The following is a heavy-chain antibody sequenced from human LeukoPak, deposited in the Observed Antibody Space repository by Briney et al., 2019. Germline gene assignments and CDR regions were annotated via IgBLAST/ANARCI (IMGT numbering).Heavy chain of an antibody. CDR2: IYYSGST. CDR3: ARQGIAAHYYYYYYMDV. Sequence: SETLSLTCTVSGSSISSYYWSWLRQPPGKGLEWIGYIYYSGSTNYNPSLKSRVTISVDTSKNQFSLKLSSVTAADTAVYYCARQGIAAHYYYYYYMDVWGKGTTVTVSS. CDR1: GSSISSYY. J-gene: IGHJ6*03. V-gene: IGHV4-59*01. D-gene: IGHD6-13*01.